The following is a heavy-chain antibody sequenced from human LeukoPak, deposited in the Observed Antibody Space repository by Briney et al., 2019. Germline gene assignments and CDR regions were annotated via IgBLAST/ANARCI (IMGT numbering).Heavy chain of an antibody. CDR2: IWSDGSNG. D-gene: IGHD1-7*01. CDR1: GFTFSTYG. J-gene: IGHJ4*02. V-gene: IGHV3-30*02. CDR3: AKDWSGPIDY. Sequence: GGSLRLSCAASGFTFSTYGMHWVRQAPGKGLEWVASIWSDGSNGEYADSVKGRFTISRDNPKKTLYLQMNSLRAEDTAVYYCAKDWSGPIDYWGQGTLVTVSS.